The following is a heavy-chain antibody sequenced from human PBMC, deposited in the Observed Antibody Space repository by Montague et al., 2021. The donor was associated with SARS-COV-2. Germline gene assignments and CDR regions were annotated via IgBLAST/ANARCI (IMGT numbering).Heavy chain of an antibody. D-gene: IGHD3-9*01. V-gene: IGHV4-39*01. CDR1: GGSISSGGYY. CDR3: ARRSYDILTGYSIPNWFDP. Sequence: SETLSLTCTASGGSISSGGYYWSWIRQPPGKGLEWIGYIYYSGSTYYNPSLKGRVTISVDTSKNQFSLKLSSVTAADTAVYYCARRSYDILTGYSIPNWFDPWGQGTLVTVSS. CDR2: IYYSGST. J-gene: IGHJ5*02.